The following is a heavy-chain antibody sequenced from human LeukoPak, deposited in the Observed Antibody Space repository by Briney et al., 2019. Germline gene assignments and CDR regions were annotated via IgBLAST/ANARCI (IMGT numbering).Heavy chain of an antibody. V-gene: IGHV3-30*04. Sequence: GGSLRLSCAASGFTFSSYAMYWVRQAPGKGLEWVAFISYDENNKYYADSVKGRFTISRDNSKSTLFLQMNSLRPEDTAVYYCARDPGFGGNPPPYAFDIWGQGTMVTVSS. D-gene: IGHD4-23*01. CDR3: ARDPGFGGNPPPYAFDI. CDR2: ISYDENNK. CDR1: GFTFSSYA. J-gene: IGHJ3*02.